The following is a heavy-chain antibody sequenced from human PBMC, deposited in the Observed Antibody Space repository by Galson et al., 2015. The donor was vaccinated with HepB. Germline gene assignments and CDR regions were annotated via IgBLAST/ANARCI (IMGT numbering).Heavy chain of an antibody. CDR1: GFTFSSYA. CDR2: ISSNGGST. J-gene: IGHJ4*02. CDR3: ARESSSSSRGFDY. D-gene: IGHD6-6*01. V-gene: IGHV3-64*01. Sequence: SLRLSCAASGFTFSSYAMHWARQAPGKGLEYVSAISSNGGSTYYANSVKGRFTISRDNSKNTLYLQMGSLRAEDMAVYYCARESSSSSRGFDYWGQGTLVTVSS.